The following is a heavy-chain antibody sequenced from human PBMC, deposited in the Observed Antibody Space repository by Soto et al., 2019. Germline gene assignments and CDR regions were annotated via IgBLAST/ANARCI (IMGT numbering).Heavy chain of an antibody. Sequence: QVQLQESGPGLVKPSQTLSLTCTVSGGSISSGGYYWSWIRQHPGKGLEWIGYIYYSGSTYYNPYLNSRVTISVDTSKTQFALKLSSVTAADTAVYYCASEMGLRLGALSLGFDYWGQGTLVTVSS. J-gene: IGHJ4*02. V-gene: IGHV4-31*03. D-gene: IGHD3-16*02. CDR1: GGSISSGGYY. CDR3: ASEMGLRLGALSLGFDY. CDR2: IYYSGST.